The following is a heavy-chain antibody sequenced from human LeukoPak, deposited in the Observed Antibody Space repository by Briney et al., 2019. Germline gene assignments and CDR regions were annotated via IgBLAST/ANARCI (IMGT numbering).Heavy chain of an antibody. CDR3: ARAAKMWWPTHSLQH. CDR1: GYTFTTYG. Sequence: GASVKVSCKASGYTFTTYGISWVRQAPGQGLEWMGWSSAYNANTKYAQKLQGRVTMTTDTSTSTAYMEMSSLRSEDTAVYYCARAAKMWWPTHSLQHWGQGTLVTVSS. D-gene: IGHD2-21*01. CDR2: SSAYNANT. V-gene: IGHV1-18*01. J-gene: IGHJ1*01.